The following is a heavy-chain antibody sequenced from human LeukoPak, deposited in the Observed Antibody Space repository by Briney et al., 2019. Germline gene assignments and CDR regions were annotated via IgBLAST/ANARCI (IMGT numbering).Heavy chain of an antibody. Sequence: SETLSLTCTVSGGSISSGSYYWSWIRQPAGKGLAWIGRIYTSGSTNYNPSLKSRVTISVDTSKNQFSLKLSSVTAADTAVYYCARGYCSSTSCYAYNWFDPWGQGTLVTVSS. CDR1: GGSISSGSYY. CDR2: IYTSGST. CDR3: ARGYCSSTSCYAYNWFDP. J-gene: IGHJ5*02. V-gene: IGHV4-61*02. D-gene: IGHD2-2*01.